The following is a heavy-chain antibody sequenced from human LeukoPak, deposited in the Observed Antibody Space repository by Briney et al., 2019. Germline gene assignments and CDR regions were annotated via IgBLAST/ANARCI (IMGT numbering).Heavy chain of an antibody. CDR3: ARERVVPAAHGAFDI. Sequence: LRASVKVSCKASGYTFTGYYMHWVRQAPGQGLEWMGWINPNSGGTNYAQKFQGRVTMTRDTSISTAYMELSSLRSEDTAVYYCARERVVPAAHGAFDIWGQGTMVTVSS. CDR2: INPNSGGT. CDR1: GYTFTGYY. J-gene: IGHJ3*02. D-gene: IGHD2-2*01. V-gene: IGHV1-2*02.